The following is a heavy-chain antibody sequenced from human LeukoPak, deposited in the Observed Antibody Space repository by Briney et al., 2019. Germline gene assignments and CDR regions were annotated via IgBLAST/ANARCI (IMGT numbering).Heavy chain of an antibody. Sequence: SETLSLTCTVSGGSISNYYWSWIRQPPGKGLEWIGYIFYSGNTNYSPSLKSRVTISVDTSKNQFSLKLTSVTAADTAVYYCARGRGGFDPWGQGTLVTVSS. J-gene: IGHJ5*02. V-gene: IGHV4-59*01. D-gene: IGHD3-3*01. CDR2: IFYSGNT. CDR1: GGSISNYY. CDR3: ARGRGGFDP.